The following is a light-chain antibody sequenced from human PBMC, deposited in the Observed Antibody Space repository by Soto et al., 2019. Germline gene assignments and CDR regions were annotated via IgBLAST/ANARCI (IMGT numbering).Light chain of an antibody. CDR2: GAS. CDR1: QSVSSN. V-gene: IGKV3-15*01. Sequence: EIVMTQSPATLSVSPGERATLSCRASQSVSSNLAWYQQKPGQAPRLLIYGASTRATGIPARCSGSGSGTEFTLTISSLQSEVFVVYYCQQYNNWPINFGQGTRLEIK. J-gene: IGKJ5*01. CDR3: QQYNNWPIN.